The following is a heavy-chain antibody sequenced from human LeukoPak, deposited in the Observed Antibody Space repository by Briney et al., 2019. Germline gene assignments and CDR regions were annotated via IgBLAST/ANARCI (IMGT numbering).Heavy chain of an antibody. J-gene: IGHJ3*02. CDR2: ISSSSSYI. V-gene: IGHV3-21*01. D-gene: IGHD1-7*01. CDR3: ARGTTSRALDVSDI. CDR1: GFTFSNYN. Sequence: GGSLRLSCAASGFTFSNYNMNWVRQAPGKGLEWVSSISSSSSYIYHVDSVKGRFTISRDNARNSLYLQMNSLRAEDTAVYYCARGTTSRALDVSDIWGQGTMVTVSS.